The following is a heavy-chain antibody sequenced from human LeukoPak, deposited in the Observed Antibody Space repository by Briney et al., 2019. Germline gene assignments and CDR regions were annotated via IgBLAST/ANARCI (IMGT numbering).Heavy chain of an antibody. D-gene: IGHD5-18*01. J-gene: IGHJ4*02. Sequence: ASVKVSCKASGYTFTGYYMHWVRQAPGQGLEWMGWINPNSGGTNYAQKFQGRVTMTRDTSISTAYMELSRLRSDDTAVYYCARLQDMGRNTAMVWQVGVDYWGQGTLVTVSS. CDR1: GYTFTGYY. CDR2: INPNSGGT. V-gene: IGHV1-2*02. CDR3: ARLQDMGRNTAMVWQVGVDY.